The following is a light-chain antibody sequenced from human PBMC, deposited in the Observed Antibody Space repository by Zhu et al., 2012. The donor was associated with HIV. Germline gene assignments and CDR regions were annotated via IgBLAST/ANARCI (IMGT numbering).Light chain of an antibody. CDR3: QQYSRSPFT. J-gene: IGKJ2*01. CDR2: DVS. Sequence: EIVMTQSPATLSVSPGERATLSCRASRRVSSRYLAWYQQKPGRTPRLLIYDVSTRATGIPDRFTGSGSETDFTLTITRLEPEDFALYYCQQYSRSPFTFGQGTKLEIK. V-gene: IGKV3-20*01. CDR1: RRVSSRY.